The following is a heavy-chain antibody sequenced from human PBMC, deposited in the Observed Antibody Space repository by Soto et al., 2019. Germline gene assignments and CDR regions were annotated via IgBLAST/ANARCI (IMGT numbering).Heavy chain of an antibody. V-gene: IGHV1-46*01. J-gene: IGHJ6*02. CDR2: INPSGGST. CDR3: ARDRGSSGWYGYYYYYGMDV. D-gene: IGHD6-19*01. CDR1: GYTFTSYY. Sequence: ASVKVSCKASGYTFTSYYMHWVRQAPGQGLEWMGIINPSGGSTSYAQKFQGRVTMTRDTSTSTVYMELSSLRSEDTAVYYCARDRGSSGWYGYYYYYGMDVWGQGTSVTGSS.